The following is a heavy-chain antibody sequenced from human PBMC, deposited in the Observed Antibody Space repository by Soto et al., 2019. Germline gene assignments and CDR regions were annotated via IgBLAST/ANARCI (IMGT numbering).Heavy chain of an antibody. CDR2: ISTSSTYI. D-gene: IGHD4-17*01. Sequence: EVQLVESGGGLVKPGGSLRLSCEASGFTFSSYGMDWVRQAPGRGLEWVSSISTSSTYIFYVDSLKGRFTISRDNAKNSLYLQMNGLRGEDTAVYYCVRGAVQFTVTPDLDFWGRGTLVTVSS. CDR1: GFTFSSYG. V-gene: IGHV3-21*01. CDR3: VRGAVQFTVTPDLDF. J-gene: IGHJ4*02.